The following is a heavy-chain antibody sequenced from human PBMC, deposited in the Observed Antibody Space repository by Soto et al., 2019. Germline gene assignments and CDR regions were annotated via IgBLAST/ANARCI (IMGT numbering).Heavy chain of an antibody. CDR2: IYYSGSS. D-gene: IGHD5-12*01. J-gene: IGHJ6*02. CDR3: VRMGFSGGGYLSYYYYGMDI. Sequence: PSETLSLTCTVSGGSISSYYWSWIRQPPGKGLEWIGYIYYSGSSNYNPSLKSRVTISVDTSKNQFSLKLSSVIAADTAMYYCVRMGFSGGGYLSYYYYGMDIWGQGTTVTVSS. CDR1: GGSISSYY. V-gene: IGHV4-59*01.